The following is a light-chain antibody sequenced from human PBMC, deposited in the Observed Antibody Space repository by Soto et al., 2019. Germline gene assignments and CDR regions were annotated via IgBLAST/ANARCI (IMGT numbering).Light chain of an antibody. CDR1: NSNIGSKN. V-gene: IGLV1-47*01. J-gene: IGLJ2*01. CDR3: AAWDNSLVGGPA. Sequence: QAVVTQPPSASGTPGQRVTISCSGSNSNIGSKNVYWYQQLPGTAPKLLLYRNNQRPSGVPDRFSGSKSGTSASLAISGLRSEDEDDYYCAAWDNSLVGGPAFGGGTKLTVL. CDR2: RNN.